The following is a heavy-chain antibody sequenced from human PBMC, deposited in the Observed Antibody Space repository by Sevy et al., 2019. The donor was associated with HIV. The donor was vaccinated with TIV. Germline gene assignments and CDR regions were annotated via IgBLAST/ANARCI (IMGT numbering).Heavy chain of an antibody. Sequence: GGSLRFSCAGSGFTFGDYAMHWVRQVPGKGLEWVSGISWNSGALDHADSVRGRFTISRDNAKSSLYLQMNSLRLEDTALYYCARAIGYCVVERCYGGSVNAFDFRGQGTMVTVSS. D-gene: IGHD2-15*01. CDR2: ISWNSGAL. CDR1: GFTFGDYA. CDR3: ARAIGYCVVERCYGGSVNAFDF. J-gene: IGHJ3*01. V-gene: IGHV3-9*01.